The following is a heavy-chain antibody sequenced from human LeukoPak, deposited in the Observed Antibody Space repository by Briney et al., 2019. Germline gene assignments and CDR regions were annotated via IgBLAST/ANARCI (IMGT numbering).Heavy chain of an antibody. CDR1: GGTFSSYS. CDR2: IIPIFGTA. J-gene: IGHJ5*02. Sequence: RASVKVSCKASGGTFSSYSISWVRQSPGQGLKWMGGIIPIFGTANYAQKFQGRVTITADESTSTAYMELSSLRSEDTAVYYCARAWPSAADWFDPWGQGTLVTVSS. D-gene: IGHD6-13*01. CDR3: ARAWPSAADWFDP. V-gene: IGHV1-69*01.